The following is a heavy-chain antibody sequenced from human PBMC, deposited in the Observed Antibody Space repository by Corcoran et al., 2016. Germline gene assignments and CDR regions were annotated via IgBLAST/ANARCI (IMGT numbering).Heavy chain of an antibody. D-gene: IGHD1-26*01. Sequence: EVQLVQSGAEVKKPGESLKISCKGSGYSFATYWIVWVRQMPGKGLEWMWIIYPGDSDTRYSPSFQGQVSISADKSISTAYLQWSSLKASDTAMYYCARHALVGATMYYFDLWGRGSLVTVSS. CDR3: ARHALVGATMYYFDL. V-gene: IGHV5-51*01. CDR1: GYSFATYW. CDR2: IYPGDSDT. J-gene: IGHJ2*01.